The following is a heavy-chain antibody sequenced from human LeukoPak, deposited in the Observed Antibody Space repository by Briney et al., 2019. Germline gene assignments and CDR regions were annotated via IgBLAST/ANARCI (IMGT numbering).Heavy chain of an antibody. CDR1: GFTFSSYG. J-gene: IGHJ4*02. CDR3: ARDYISSWLRFFDY. CDR2: MWFDGSNI. Sequence: PGRSLSLSCAASGFTFSSYGMHWVRQAPGKGLEWVAVMWFDGSNIYYADSVKGRFTISRDNSKNTLYLQMNSLRAEDTAVYYCARDYISSWLRFFDYWGQGTLVTVSS. V-gene: IGHV3-33*01. D-gene: IGHD3-22*01.